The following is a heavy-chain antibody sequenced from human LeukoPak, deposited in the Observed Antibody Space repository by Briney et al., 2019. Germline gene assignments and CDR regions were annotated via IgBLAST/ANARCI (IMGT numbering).Heavy chain of an antibody. Sequence: GRSLRLSCAASGFTFSSYGMHWVRQAPGKGLEWVAVISYDGSNKYYADSVKGRFTISRDNAKNSLYLQMNSLRVEDTAVYYCARVSPNTVTTLQYFDYWGQGTLVTVSS. J-gene: IGHJ4*02. CDR1: GFTFSSYG. D-gene: IGHD4-17*01. V-gene: IGHV3-30*03. CDR2: ISYDGSNK. CDR3: ARVSPNTVTTLQYFDY.